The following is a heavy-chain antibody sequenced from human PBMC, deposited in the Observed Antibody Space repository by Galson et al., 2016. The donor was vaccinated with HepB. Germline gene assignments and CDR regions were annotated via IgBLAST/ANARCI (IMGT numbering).Heavy chain of an antibody. CDR3: ARESTGSYFD. Sequence: LRLSCAASGFILNSDWMNWVRPTPGKGLEWVANIRADGSVQFYVDSVRGRFTISRDSAKNSLYLQMSGLRVEETAVYYCARESTGSYFDWVQGTLVTVSS. CDR1: GFILNSDW. CDR2: IRADGSVQ. V-gene: IGHV3-7*01. D-gene: IGHD3-10*01. J-gene: IGHJ4*02.